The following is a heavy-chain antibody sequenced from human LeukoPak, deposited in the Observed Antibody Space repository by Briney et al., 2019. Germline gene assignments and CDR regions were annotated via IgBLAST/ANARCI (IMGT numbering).Heavy chain of an antibody. V-gene: IGHV1-18*01. CDR1: GYTFTNYG. J-gene: IGHJ3*02. CDR2: ISISKGNT. CDR3: ARDKRYALDI. Sequence: AASMKVSCKASGYTFTNYGISWVRQAPGQGLGGMGWISISKGNTIHGQKLLDRVTMTRDTSTSTAYMELMSLRSDDTAVYYCARDKRYALDIWGQGTMVTVSS. D-gene: IGHD6-25*01.